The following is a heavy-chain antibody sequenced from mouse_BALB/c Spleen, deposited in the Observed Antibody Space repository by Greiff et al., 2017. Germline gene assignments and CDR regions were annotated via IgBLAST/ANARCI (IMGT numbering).Heavy chain of an antibody. CDR2: IDPANGNT. Sequence: EVQLQQSGAELVKPGASVKLSCTASGFNIKDTYMHWVKQRPEQGLEWIGRIDPANGNTKYDPKFQGKATITADTSSNTAYLQLSSLTSEDTAVYYCAPITTARWFDYWGQGTMVTVSA. V-gene: IGHV14-3*02. CDR1: GFNIKDTY. J-gene: IGHJ3*01. D-gene: IGHD1-2*01. CDR3: APITTARWFDY.